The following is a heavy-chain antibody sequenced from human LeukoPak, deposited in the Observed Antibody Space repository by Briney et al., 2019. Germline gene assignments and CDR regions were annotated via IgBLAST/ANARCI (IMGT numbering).Heavy chain of an antibody. CDR2: IYTSGST. CDR3: ARGPWDPHYVQYYYYMDV. Sequence: PSGTLSLTCAVSGGSISSNSYYWGWIRQPPGKGLEWIGRIYTSGSTNYNPSLKSRVTISVDTSKNQFSLRLSSVTAADTAVYHCARGPWDPHYVQYYYYMDVWGKGTTVTISS. D-gene: IGHD4-17*01. V-gene: IGHV4-61*02. CDR1: GGSISSNSYY. J-gene: IGHJ6*03.